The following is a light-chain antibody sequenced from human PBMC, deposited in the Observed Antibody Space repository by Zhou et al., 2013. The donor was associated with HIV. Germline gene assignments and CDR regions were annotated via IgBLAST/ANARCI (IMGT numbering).Light chain of an antibody. Sequence: EIVLTQSPDTLSLSPGERATLSCRASQTIDRDHLAWYQQKPGQAPRLLIYAASTLQSGVPSRFSGSGSGTDFTLTISSLQPEDFAVYYCQQYGSSATTFGQGTKVEIK. CDR1: QTIDRDH. CDR2: AAS. CDR3: QQYGSSATT. J-gene: IGKJ1*01. V-gene: IGKV3-20*01.